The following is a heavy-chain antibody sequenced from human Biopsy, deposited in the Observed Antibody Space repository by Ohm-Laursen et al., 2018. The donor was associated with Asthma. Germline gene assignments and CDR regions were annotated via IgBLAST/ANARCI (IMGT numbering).Heavy chain of an antibody. CDR3: AREGVAGTHIED. CDR2: ISYDGSSI. J-gene: IGHJ4*02. D-gene: IGHD6-19*01. CDR1: RFTYE. Sequence: RSLRLSCAASRFTYEMHWVRQAPGKGLEWVAVISYDGSSIYYADSVKGRFTISRDNSKNTLSLQMNSLTAEDTAVYYCAREGVAGTHIEDWGQGTLVTVSP. V-gene: IGHV3-30-3*01.